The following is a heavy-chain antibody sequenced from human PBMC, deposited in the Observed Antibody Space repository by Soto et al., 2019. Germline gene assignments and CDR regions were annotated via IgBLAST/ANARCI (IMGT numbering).Heavy chain of an antibody. D-gene: IGHD4-4*01. V-gene: IGHV1-3*01. CDR3: ATGVPTVTTGYYYYGMDV. J-gene: IGHJ6*02. Sequence: ASVKISCKASGYTFTSFAMHWVRQAPGQRLEWMGWINAGNGNTKYSQKFQGRVTITRDTSASTAYMELSSLRSEDTAVYYCATGVPTVTTGYYYYGMDVWGQGTTVTVSS. CDR1: GYTFTSFA. CDR2: INAGNGNT.